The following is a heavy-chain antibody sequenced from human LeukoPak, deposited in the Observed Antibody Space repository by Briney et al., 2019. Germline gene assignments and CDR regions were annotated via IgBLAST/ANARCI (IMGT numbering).Heavy chain of an antibody. CDR1: GFTFSSYA. CDR3: AKDVGAGEFDY. V-gene: IGHV3-23*01. CDR2: ISDSGGST. Sequence: GGSLRLSCAASGFTFSSYAMSWVRQAPGKGLEWVSAISDSGGSTYYADSVKGRFTISRDYSKNTLYLQMNSLRAEDTAVYYCAKDVGAGEFDYWGQGTLVTVSS. D-gene: IGHD1-26*01. J-gene: IGHJ4*02.